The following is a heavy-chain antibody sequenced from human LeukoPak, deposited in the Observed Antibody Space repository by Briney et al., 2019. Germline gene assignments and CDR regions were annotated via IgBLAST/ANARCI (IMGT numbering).Heavy chain of an antibody. CDR3: ARTNCSGGSCYSDY. CDR1: GGSISSYY. CDR2: IYYSGST. D-gene: IGHD2-15*01. V-gene: IGHV4-59*01. Sequence: PSETLSLTCTGSGGSISSYYWSWIRQPPGKGLEWIGYIYYSGSTNYNPSLKSRVTISVDTSKNQFSLKLSSVTAADTAVYYCARTNCSGGSCYSDYWGQGTLVTVSS. J-gene: IGHJ4*02.